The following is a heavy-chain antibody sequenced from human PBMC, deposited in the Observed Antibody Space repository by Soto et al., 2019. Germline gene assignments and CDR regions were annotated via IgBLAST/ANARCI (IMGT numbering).Heavy chain of an antibody. D-gene: IGHD2-2*01. Sequence: QVQLVQSGAEVKKPGASVRVSCKASGYSFSDFGISWVRQAPGQGVEWMGWVSAYTGNTNNAQKFQGRVTMTTDTYTSRAYMELRSLRSDDTAVYYCARGPESRSTAYFDYWGQGTLATVSS. CDR1: GYSFSDFG. J-gene: IGHJ4*02. V-gene: IGHV1-18*01. CDR2: VSAYTGNT. CDR3: ARGPESRSTAYFDY.